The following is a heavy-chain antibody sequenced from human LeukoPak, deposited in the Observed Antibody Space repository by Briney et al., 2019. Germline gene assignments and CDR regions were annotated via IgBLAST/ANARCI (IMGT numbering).Heavy chain of an antibody. Sequence: ASVKVSCKASGYTFTSYYIHWMRQAPGQGLEWVGWINPNSGGSHYAQKFQGRVTMTRDTSTTTVYMELSSLRSEDTAVYYCARDQYIGSSRYFYFAHWGQGTPVTVSA. CDR2: INPNSGGS. D-gene: IGHD6-13*01. CDR1: GYTFTSYY. J-gene: IGHJ4*02. CDR3: ARDQYIGSSRYFYFAH. V-gene: IGHV1-2*02.